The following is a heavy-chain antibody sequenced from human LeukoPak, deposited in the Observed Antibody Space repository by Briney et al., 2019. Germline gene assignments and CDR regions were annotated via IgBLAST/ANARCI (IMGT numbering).Heavy chain of an antibody. Sequence: GRSLRLSCAASGFTFSSYAMSWVRQAPGKGLEWVSAISGSGGSTYYADSVKGRFTISRDNSKNTLYLQMNSLRAEDTAVYYCAKFRFGDPNYYYYYGMDVWGQGTTVTVSS. J-gene: IGHJ6*02. D-gene: IGHD3-10*01. CDR2: ISGSGGST. CDR1: GFTFSSYA. V-gene: IGHV3-23*01. CDR3: AKFRFGDPNYYYYYGMDV.